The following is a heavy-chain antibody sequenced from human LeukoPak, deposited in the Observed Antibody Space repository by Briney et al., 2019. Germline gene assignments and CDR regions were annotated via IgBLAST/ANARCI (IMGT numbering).Heavy chain of an antibody. CDR2: IIPIFGTA. CDR3: ARSIRAYYYDSSGNYPEDYYYGMDV. D-gene: IGHD3-22*01. V-gene: IGHV1-46*01. CDR1: GYTFTGYY. J-gene: IGHJ6*02. Sequence: GASVKVSCKASGYTFTGYYMHWVRQAPGQGLEWMGGIIPIFGTANYAQKFQGRVTMTRDTSTSTVYMELSSLRSEDTAVYYCARSIRAYYYDSSGNYPEDYYYGMDVWGQGTTVTVSS.